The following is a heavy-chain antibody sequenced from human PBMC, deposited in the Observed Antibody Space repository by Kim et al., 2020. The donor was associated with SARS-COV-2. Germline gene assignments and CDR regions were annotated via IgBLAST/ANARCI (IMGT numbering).Heavy chain of an antibody. D-gene: IGHD6-6*01. J-gene: IGHJ3*02. CDR3: ARFSSSSVAFDI. Sequence: YADSGKGRFTTSRDNSKNTLYLQMNSLGVEDTAIYYCARFSSSSVAFDIWGQGTTVTVSS. V-gene: IGHV3-23*01.